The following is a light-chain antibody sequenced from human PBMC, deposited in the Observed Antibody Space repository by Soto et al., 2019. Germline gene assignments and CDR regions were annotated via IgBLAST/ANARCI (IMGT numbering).Light chain of an antibody. CDR2: DAS. CDR1: QSVSNSY. CDR3: LQYGRSPYT. Sequence: EIVLTQSPGTLSLSPGERATLSCRASQSVSNSYLAWYQQKPGQAPRLLIYDASSRATGIPDRFSGSGSGTDFTLTISTLEPEYFAVYYCLQYGRSPYTFGQGTKLEIK. J-gene: IGKJ2*01. V-gene: IGKV3-20*01.